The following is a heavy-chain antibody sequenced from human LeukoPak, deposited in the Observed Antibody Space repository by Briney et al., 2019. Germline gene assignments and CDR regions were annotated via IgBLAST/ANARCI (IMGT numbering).Heavy chain of an antibody. V-gene: IGHV3-23*01. J-gene: IGHJ4*02. Sequence: GGSLRLSCAASGFTFSTNFMSWVRQAPGKGLEWVSGHNGRDEGTHYADSVKGRFTISRDNSKNTLYLQLDSLTVEDTAVYFCARAAGRSQWLIFDFWGQGTLVTVS. D-gene: IGHD6-19*01. CDR1: GFTFSTNF. CDR3: ARAAGRSQWLIFDF. CDR2: HNGRDEGT.